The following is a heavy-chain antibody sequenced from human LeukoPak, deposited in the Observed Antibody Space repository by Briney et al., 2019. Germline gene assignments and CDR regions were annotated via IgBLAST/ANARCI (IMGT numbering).Heavy chain of an antibody. Sequence: PGGSLRLSCAASGFTFSSYAMSWVRQAPGKGLEWVSAISGNGGSTYYADSVKGRFTISRDNSKNTLYLQMNSLRAEDTAVYYCAKDPASRRYFDYWGQGTLVTVSS. CDR2: ISGNGGST. D-gene: IGHD6-6*01. CDR1: GFTFSSYA. CDR3: AKDPASRRYFDY. J-gene: IGHJ4*02. V-gene: IGHV3-23*01.